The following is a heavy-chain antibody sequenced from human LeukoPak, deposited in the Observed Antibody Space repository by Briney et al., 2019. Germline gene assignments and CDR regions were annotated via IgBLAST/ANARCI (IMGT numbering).Heavy chain of an antibody. V-gene: IGHV1-8*03. CDR2: MNPNSGNT. Sequence: GASVKVSCKASGGTFSSYAISWVRQAPGQGLEWMGWMNPNSGNTGYAQKFQGRVTITRNTSISTAYMELSSLRSEGPVVYYCARGHGYYDILTGYYSYYYYYYMDVWGKGTTVTVSS. J-gene: IGHJ6*03. CDR1: GGTFSSYA. D-gene: IGHD3-9*01. CDR3: ARGHGYYDILTGYYSYYYYYYMDV.